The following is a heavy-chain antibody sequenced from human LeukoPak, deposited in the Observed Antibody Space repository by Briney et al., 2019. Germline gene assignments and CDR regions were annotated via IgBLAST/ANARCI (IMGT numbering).Heavy chain of an antibody. Sequence: ASVKVSCKAFGYFLPSYGITWVRQAPVQGVEWMGWISAYNGNTNYADKVQGRVTMTTDTSTSTAYMELRNLRSDDTAVYYCARHDQSAYFDYWGQGTLVTVSS. CDR2: ISAYNGNT. CDR3: ARHDQSAYFDY. J-gene: IGHJ4*02. CDR1: GYFLPSYG. V-gene: IGHV1-18*01. D-gene: IGHD3-3*01.